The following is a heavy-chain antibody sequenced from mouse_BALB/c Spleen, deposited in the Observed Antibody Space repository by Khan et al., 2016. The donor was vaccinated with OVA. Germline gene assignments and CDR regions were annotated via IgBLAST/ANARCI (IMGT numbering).Heavy chain of an antibody. CDR3: ARYNGFYYFDY. CDR1: GDSITSGY. V-gene: IGHV3-8*02. J-gene: IGHJ2*01. Sequence: EVQLLETGPSLVKPSQTLSLTCSVTGDSITSGYWNWIRRFPGNKLEYMGYINYSGSTYYNPSLKSRISITRDTSKNQYSLQLNSATTEDTATYYCARYNGFYYFDYWGQGTTLTVSS. CDR2: INYSGST. D-gene: IGHD1-2*01.